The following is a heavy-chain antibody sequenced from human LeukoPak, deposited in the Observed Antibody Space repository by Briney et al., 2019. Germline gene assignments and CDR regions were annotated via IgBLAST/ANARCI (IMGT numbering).Heavy chain of an antibody. CDR3: ARSYDFWTYYMDV. D-gene: IGHD3-3*01. J-gene: IGHJ6*03. CDR2: IKYDGSEK. Sequence: HPGGSLRLSCVVSGFTFSNYWMSWVRQAPGKGLEWVANIKYDGSEKYYVDSVKGRFTISRDNAKNSLYLQMNSLRAEDTAVYYCARSYDFWTYYMDVWGKGTTVTVSS. V-gene: IGHV3-7*01. CDR1: GFTFSNYW.